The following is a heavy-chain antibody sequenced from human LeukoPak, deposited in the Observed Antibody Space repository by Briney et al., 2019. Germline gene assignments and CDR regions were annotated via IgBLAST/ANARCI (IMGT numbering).Heavy chain of an antibody. V-gene: IGHV3-48*03. J-gene: IGHJ4*02. CDR3: AREWFKTHDY. Sequence: GGSLRLSCAASASTFSSYEMSWVRQAPGKGLEWVSYISSSGSTKHYADSVKGRFTISRDNAKNSLYLQMNSLRAEDTAVYYCAREWFKTHDYWGQGTLVTVSS. D-gene: IGHD3-10*01. CDR1: ASTFSSYE. CDR2: ISSSGSTK.